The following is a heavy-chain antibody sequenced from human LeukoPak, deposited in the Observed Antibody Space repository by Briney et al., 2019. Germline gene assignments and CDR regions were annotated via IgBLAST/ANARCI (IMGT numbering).Heavy chain of an antibody. J-gene: IGHJ4*02. CDR3: ARVWELSFDY. Sequence: GGSLRLTCAASGFTVSTDHMSWVRQAPGKGLEWVSVIYAGGSTHYADSVKGRFTISRDNFKITVFLQMNSLRAEDTAVYYCARVWELSFDYWGQGTLVTVSS. D-gene: IGHD1-26*01. CDR2: IYAGGST. CDR1: GFTVSTDH. V-gene: IGHV3-53*01.